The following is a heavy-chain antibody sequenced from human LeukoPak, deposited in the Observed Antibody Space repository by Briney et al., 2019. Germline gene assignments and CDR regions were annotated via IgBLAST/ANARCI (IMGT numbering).Heavy chain of an antibody. V-gene: IGHV3-30*18. CDR3: AKDYSDSSGYLDY. CDR1: GFTFSNYG. J-gene: IGHJ4*02. CDR2: ISYDGSNK. D-gene: IGHD3-22*01. Sequence: TGGSPRLSCAASGFTFSNYGMHWVRQAPGKGLEWVAVISYDGSNKYYADSVKGRFTLSRDNSKNTLYLQLNSLRAEDTAVYYCAKDYSDSSGYLDYWGQGTLVTVSS.